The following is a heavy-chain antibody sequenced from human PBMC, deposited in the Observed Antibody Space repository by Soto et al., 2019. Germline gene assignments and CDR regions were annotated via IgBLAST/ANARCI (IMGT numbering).Heavy chain of an antibody. CDR1: GFTFGDYA. J-gene: IGHJ4*02. CDR3: TRLPRHPRPAFDY. Sequence: GGSLRLSCAASGFTFGDYALSWVRQGPGKGLEWVGFIRSKRYGGTPEYAASVKGRFSISRDDSGNIAYLQMNSLRTEDTAVYFCTRLPRHPRPAFDYWGQGTLVTVSS. CDR2: IRSKRYGGTP. V-gene: IGHV3-49*04. D-gene: IGHD2-2*01.